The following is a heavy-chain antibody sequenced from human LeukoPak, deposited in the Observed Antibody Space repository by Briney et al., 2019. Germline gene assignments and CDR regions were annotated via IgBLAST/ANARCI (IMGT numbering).Heavy chain of an antibody. CDR1: GFTFSSYG. CDR2: IRYDGSNK. J-gene: IGHJ6*03. CDR3: ANPRLDDYYMDV. Sequence: PGGSLRLSCAASGFTFSSYGMHWVRQAPGKGLEGVAFIRYDGSNKYYADSVKGRFTISRDNSKNTLYLQMNSLRAEDTAVYYCANPRLDDYYMDVWGKGTTVTVSS. V-gene: IGHV3-30*02.